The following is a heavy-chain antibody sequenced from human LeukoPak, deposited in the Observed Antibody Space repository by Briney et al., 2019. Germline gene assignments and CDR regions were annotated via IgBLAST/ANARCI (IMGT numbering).Heavy chain of an antibody. CDR3: AKDSVGSSTSCYPH. D-gene: IGHD2-2*01. CDR2: ISGSGGST. CDR1: GFTFSSYA. J-gene: IGHJ4*02. Sequence: EAGGSLRLSCAASGFTFSSYAMSWDRQAPGKGLEWVSAISGSGGSTYYADSVKGRFTISRDNSKNTLYLQMNSLRAEDTAVYYCAKDSVGSSTSCYPHWGRGTLVTVSS. V-gene: IGHV3-23*01.